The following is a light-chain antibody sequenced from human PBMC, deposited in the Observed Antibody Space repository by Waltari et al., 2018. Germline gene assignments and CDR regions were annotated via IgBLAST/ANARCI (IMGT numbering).Light chain of an antibody. V-gene: IGKV3-11*01. CDR1: RSVSSY. CDR2: DAS. J-gene: IGKJ5*01. CDR3: QQRSNWPPIT. Sequence: EVVLTQSPATLSLSPGEGATLSCRASRSVSSYLAWYQQKPGQAPRLLIYDASNRATGIPARFSGSGSGTDFTLTISTLEPEDFAVYYCQQRSNWPPITFGQGTRLEIK.